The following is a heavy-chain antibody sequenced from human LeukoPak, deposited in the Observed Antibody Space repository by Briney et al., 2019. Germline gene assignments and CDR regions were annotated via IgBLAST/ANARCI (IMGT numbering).Heavy chain of an antibody. D-gene: IGHD3-3*01. Sequence: PGGSLRLSCAASGYTFDDYGMSWVRQAPGKGLEWVSGINWNGGSTVYADSVKGRFTISRDNAKNSLYLQMNSLRAEDTALYYCARDRGYDFWSGYYPNYQKIDYYYYYMDVWGKGTTVTVSS. CDR1: GYTFDDYG. CDR2: INWNGGST. J-gene: IGHJ6*03. CDR3: ARDRGYDFWSGYYPNYQKIDYYYYYMDV. V-gene: IGHV3-20*04.